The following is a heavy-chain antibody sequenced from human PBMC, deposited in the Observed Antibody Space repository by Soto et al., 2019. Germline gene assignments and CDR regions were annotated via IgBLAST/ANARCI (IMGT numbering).Heavy chain of an antibody. J-gene: IGHJ4*02. CDR3: ARDPVTARGEPFDY. CDR2: IWYDGSNK. D-gene: IGHD6-6*01. Sequence: GGSLRLSCAASGFTFSSYGMHWVRQAPGKGLEWVAVIWYDGSNKYYADSVKGRFTISRDNSKNTLYLQMNSLRAEDTAVYYCARDPVTARGEPFDYWGQGTLVTVSS. V-gene: IGHV3-33*01. CDR1: GFTFSSYG.